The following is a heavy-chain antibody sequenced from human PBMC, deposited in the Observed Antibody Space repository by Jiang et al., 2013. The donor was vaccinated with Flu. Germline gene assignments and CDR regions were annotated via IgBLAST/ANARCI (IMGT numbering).Heavy chain of an antibody. V-gene: IGHV6-1*01. CDR2: TYYRSKWKN. CDR3: VRVRHQTGDDAFDI. Sequence: QTLSLTCAISGDSVSSNTATWNWIRQSPSRGLEWLGRTYYRSKWKNDFAVSVKSRITVNPDTSKNQFSLQLNSVTPEDTAVYCCVRVRHQTGDDAFDIWDQGTLVTVSS. D-gene: IGHD7-27*01. CDR1: GDSVSSNTAT. J-gene: IGHJ3*02.